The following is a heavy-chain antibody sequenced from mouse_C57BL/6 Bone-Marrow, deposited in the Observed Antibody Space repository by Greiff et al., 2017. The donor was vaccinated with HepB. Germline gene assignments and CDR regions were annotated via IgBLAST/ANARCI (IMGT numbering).Heavy chain of an antibody. J-gene: IGHJ2*01. Sequence: VQLQQSGPVLVKPGASVKMSCKASGYTFTDYYMNWVKQSHGKSLEWIGVINPYNGGTSYNQKFKGKATLTVDKSSSTAYMELNSLTSEDSAVYYCAPYYYGSSYKDYFDYWGQGTTLTVSS. CDR2: INPYNGGT. CDR1: GYTFTDYY. V-gene: IGHV1-19*01. CDR3: APYYYGSSYKDYFDY. D-gene: IGHD1-1*01.